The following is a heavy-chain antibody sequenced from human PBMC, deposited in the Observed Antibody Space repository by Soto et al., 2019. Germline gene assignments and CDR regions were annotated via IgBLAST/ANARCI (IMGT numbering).Heavy chain of an antibody. D-gene: IGHD1-26*01. Sequence: GESLKISCKGSGYSFTSFWISWVRQMPGKGLEWMGRIDPSDSYTNYSPSFQGHVTISADKSISTAYLQWSSLKASDTAMYYCARHRGSYYSNFDSWGQGTLVTVSS. J-gene: IGHJ4*02. CDR1: GYSFTSFW. CDR2: IDPSDSYT. V-gene: IGHV5-10-1*01. CDR3: ARHRGSYYSNFDS.